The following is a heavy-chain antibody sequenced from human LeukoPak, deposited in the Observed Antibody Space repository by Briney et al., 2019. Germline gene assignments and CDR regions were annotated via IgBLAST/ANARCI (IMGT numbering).Heavy chain of an antibody. J-gene: IGHJ4*02. CDR2: IKQDGTEK. CDR1: GFTFSNYW. Sequence: GGSLRLSCAASGFTFSNYWMTWVRQAPGKGLGWVANIKQDGTEKYYVDSVKGRFTISRDNAKNSLYLQMNSLRAEDTAVYYCARLAGSGAAAYLDYWGQGTLVTVSS. CDR3: ARLAGSGAAAYLDY. D-gene: IGHD6-13*01. V-gene: IGHV3-7*01.